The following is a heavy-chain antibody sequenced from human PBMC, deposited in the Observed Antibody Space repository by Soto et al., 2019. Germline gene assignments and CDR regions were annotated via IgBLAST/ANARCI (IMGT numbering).Heavy chain of an antibody. J-gene: IGHJ4*02. V-gene: IGHV3-21*06. CDR3: ARESEDLTSNFDY. CDR2: ISSTTNYI. CDR1: GFTFTRYS. Sequence: GGSLRFSCAASGFTFTRYSMNWVRQAPGKGLEWVSSISSTTNYIYYGDSMKGRFTISRDNARNSLYLEMNSLRAEDTAVYYCARESEDLTSNFDYWGQGTLVTVSS.